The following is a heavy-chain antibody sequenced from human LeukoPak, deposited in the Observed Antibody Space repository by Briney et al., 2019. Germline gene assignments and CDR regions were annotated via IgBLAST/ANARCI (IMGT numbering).Heavy chain of an antibody. D-gene: IGHD3-22*01. CDR3: ARKGRWLLNWFDR. CDR2: INHSGST. Sequence: SQTLSPTCAVYGGSFSGYYWSCVRQPPGNGLGWHGEINHSGSTNYNPSLKSRVTISVDTSKNQFSLKLSSVTAADTAVYYCARKGRWLLNWFDRWGQGTLVTVSS. CDR1: GGSFSGYY. J-gene: IGHJ5*02. V-gene: IGHV4-34*01.